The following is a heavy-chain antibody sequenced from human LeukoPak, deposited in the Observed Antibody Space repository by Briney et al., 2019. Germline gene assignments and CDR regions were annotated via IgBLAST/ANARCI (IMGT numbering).Heavy chain of an antibody. CDR2: IYPGDSDT. CDR1: GYSFTSYW. Sequence: GESLKISCKGSGYSFTSYWIGWVHQMPGKGLEWMGIIYPGDSDTRYSPSFQGQVTISADKSISTAYLQWSSLKASDTAMYYCARGAYYDFWSALGANAFDIWGQGTMVTVSS. V-gene: IGHV5-51*07. J-gene: IGHJ3*02. CDR3: ARGAYYDFWSALGANAFDI. D-gene: IGHD3-3*01.